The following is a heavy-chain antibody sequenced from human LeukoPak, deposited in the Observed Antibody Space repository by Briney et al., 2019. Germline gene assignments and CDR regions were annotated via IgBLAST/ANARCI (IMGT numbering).Heavy chain of an antibody. D-gene: IGHD6-25*01. CDR1: GFTFSSYG. CDR2: ISYDGSIK. V-gene: IGHV3-30*18. J-gene: IGHJ6*02. CDR3: AKTGPPTGYFAYYGMDV. Sequence: GGSLRLSCAASGFTFSSYGMHWVRQATGKGLEWVAVISYDGSIKKYADSVKGRFTISRDKAKNTLFLQRDSLRPQDTAVYYCAKTGPPTGYFAYYGMDVWGQGTTVTVSS.